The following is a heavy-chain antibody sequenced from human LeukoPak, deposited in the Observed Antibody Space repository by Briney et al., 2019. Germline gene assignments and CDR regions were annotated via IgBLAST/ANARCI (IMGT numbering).Heavy chain of an antibody. CDR1: GGSLSSSSYH. CDR2: IYYSGRT. Sequence: SETLSLTCTVSGGSLSSSSYHWGWIRQPPGKGLEWIGRIYYSGRTYYNPSLKSRVTISVDTSKNQFSLKLRSVTAADTAVYYCAREYGSVNFDYWGQGTLVTVSS. J-gene: IGHJ4*02. V-gene: IGHV4-39*01. CDR3: AREYGSVNFDY. D-gene: IGHD3-10*01.